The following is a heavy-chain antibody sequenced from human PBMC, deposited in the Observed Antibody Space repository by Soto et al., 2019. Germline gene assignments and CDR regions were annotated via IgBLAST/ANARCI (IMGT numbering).Heavy chain of an antibody. CDR2: FDPEDGET. D-gene: IGHD2-2*01. Sequence: ASVKVSCKVSGYTLTELSMHWLRQAPGKGLEWMGGFDPEDGETIYAQKFQGRVTMTEDTSTDTAYMELSSLRSEDTAVYYCATGGSIVVVPAASNWHNWGQGTLVNVSS. J-gene: IGHJ4*02. V-gene: IGHV1-24*01. CDR1: GYTLTELS. CDR3: ATGGSIVVVPAASNWHN.